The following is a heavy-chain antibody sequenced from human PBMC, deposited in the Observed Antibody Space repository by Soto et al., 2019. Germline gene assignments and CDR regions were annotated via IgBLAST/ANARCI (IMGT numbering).Heavy chain of an antibody. Sequence: ASVKLSCKASGYTFTSYDINWVRQATGQGLEWMGWMNPNSGNTGYAQKLQGRVTMTTDTSTSTAYMELRSLRSDDTAVYYCARDEQYFSGGSCYLPTSIWFDPWGQGTLVTVSS. CDR3: ARDEQYFSGGSCYLPTSIWFDP. CDR2: MNPNSGNT. V-gene: IGHV1-8*01. D-gene: IGHD2-15*01. J-gene: IGHJ5*02. CDR1: GYTFTSYD.